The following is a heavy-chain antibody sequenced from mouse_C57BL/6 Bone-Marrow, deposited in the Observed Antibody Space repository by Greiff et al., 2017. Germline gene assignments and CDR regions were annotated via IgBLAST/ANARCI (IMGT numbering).Heavy chain of an antibody. Sequence: QVPVKQSGGELVKPGGSVKISCKASGYAFSRYWVNWVKQRAGKGLEWIGQIFPGDGDTNYNGKFKGKATLTADKSSSTAYMQLSSLTSEDSAVYFCARDSYYGSSYGYFDVWGTGTTVTVSS. D-gene: IGHD1-1*01. J-gene: IGHJ1*03. CDR3: ARDSYYGSSYGYFDV. V-gene: IGHV1-80*01. CDR2: IFPGDGDT. CDR1: GYAFSRYW.